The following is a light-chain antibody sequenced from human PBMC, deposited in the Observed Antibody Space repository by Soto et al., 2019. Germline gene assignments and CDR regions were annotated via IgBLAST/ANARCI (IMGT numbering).Light chain of an antibody. Sequence: DIQMTQSPSTLSASVGDRVTITCRASQSISSWLAWYQQKPGKAPNLLIYGASTLESRVPSRFSGSGSGTEFTLTISSLQPDDFATYYCQQYNNYLRTFGQGTKVEIK. CDR3: QQYNNYLRT. CDR2: GAS. V-gene: IGKV1-5*01. J-gene: IGKJ1*01. CDR1: QSISSW.